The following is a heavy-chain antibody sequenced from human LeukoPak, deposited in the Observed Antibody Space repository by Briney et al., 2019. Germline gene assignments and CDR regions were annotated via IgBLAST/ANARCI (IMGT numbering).Heavy chain of an antibody. Sequence: PSETLSLTCTVSGGSISSCYWSWIRQPPGKELEGMGCIYYCGSTNYNPSLQSRVTIQVDTSKNQFSLTLTSLTAPATAVYYCARDTSPRIFRFDPWGQGTLVTVSS. CDR3: ARDTSPRIFRFDP. D-gene: IGHD2-15*01. CDR2: IYYCGST. J-gene: IGHJ5*02. CDR1: GGSISSCY. V-gene: IGHV4-59*01.